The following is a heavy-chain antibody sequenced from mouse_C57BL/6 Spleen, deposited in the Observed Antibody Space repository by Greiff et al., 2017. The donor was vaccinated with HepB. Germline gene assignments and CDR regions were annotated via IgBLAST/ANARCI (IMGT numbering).Heavy chain of an antibody. Sequence: VQLQQPGAELVRPGSSVKLSCKASGYTFTSYWMDWVKQRPGQGLEWIGNIYPADSETHYNQKFKGKATLTVDKSSSTAYMQLSSLTSEDSAVYYCATTEWYFEGWGTGTTVTVAS. CDR3: ATTEWYFEG. CDR1: GYTFTSYW. V-gene: IGHV1-61*01. CDR2: IYPADSET. J-gene: IGHJ1*03. D-gene: IGHD1-1*01.